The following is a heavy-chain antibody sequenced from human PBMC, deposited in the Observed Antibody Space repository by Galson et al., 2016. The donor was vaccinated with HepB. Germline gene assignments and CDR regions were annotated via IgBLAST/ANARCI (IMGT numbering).Heavy chain of an antibody. V-gene: IGHV1-69*13. J-gene: IGHJ6*03. Sequence: SVKVSCKAFGGNFSSHGVSWVRQAPGQGLEWVGGSIPIFGITNYAQRFLGRVTITAGESTTTAYLELSSLTSEDTAVYYCATMGHCSSSGCYLGYYHYFYMDVWGKGTTVTVPS. CDR2: SIPIFGIT. CDR1: GGNFSSHG. D-gene: IGHD2-2*01. CDR3: ATMGHCSSSGCYLGYYHYFYMDV.